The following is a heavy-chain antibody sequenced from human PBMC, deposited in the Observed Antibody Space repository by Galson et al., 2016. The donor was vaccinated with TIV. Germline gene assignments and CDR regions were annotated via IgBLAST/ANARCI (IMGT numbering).Heavy chain of an antibody. Sequence: LRLSCAASGFAFSTYAMHWVRQAPGKGLEWVALISYYGSDKYYADSVKGRFTISRDNSKNTLYLQMNNLRAEDTAVYYCARGDYPATVTTYYYDGMDVWGQGTTVTVSS. CDR1: GFAFSTYA. D-gene: IGHD4-11*01. CDR2: ISYYGSDK. V-gene: IGHV3-30-3*01. J-gene: IGHJ6*02. CDR3: ARGDYPATVTTYYYDGMDV.